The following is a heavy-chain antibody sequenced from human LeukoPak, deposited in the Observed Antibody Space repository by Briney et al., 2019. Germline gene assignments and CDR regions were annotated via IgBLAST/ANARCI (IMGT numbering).Heavy chain of an antibody. J-gene: IGHJ4*02. V-gene: IGHV3-72*01. D-gene: IGHD1-14*01. CDR2: IRNKANSYST. CDR3: TRITSGSGSDY. Sequence: GGSLRLSCAASGFTFSDHYMDWVRQAPGKGLEWVGRIRNKANSYSTEYAASVKGRFTISRDDSQNSLYLQMNSLKTEDTAVYYCTRITSGSGSDYWGQGTLVTVSS. CDR1: GFTFSDHY.